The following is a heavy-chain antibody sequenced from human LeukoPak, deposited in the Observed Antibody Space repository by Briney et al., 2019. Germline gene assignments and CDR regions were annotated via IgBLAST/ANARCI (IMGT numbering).Heavy chain of an antibody. CDR3: TTSIPYYYGSGSYTPDY. CDR1: GFTFSNAW. J-gene: IGHJ4*02. CDR2: IKSKTDGGTT. Sequence: GGSLRLSCAASGFTFSNAWMSWVRQAPGKGPEWVGRIKSKTDGGTTDYAAPVKGRFTISRDDSKNTLYLQMNSLKTEDTAVYYCTTSIPYYYGSGSYTPDYWGQGTLVTVSS. D-gene: IGHD3-10*01. V-gene: IGHV3-15*01.